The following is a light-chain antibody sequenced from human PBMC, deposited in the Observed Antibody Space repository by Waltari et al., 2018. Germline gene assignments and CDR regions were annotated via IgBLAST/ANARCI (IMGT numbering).Light chain of an antibody. CDR3: GTWDSSLSGAV. J-gene: IGLJ7*01. CDR2: EKT. Sequence: QSVLTQPPSVSAAPGQRVTISCSGGRSKIGNNYETWYRQFPGTAPKLLIYEKTERPSGIPGRFAGSKSGTSATLDITGLQAGDEADYYCGTWDSSLSGAVFGGGTHLTVL. V-gene: IGLV1-51*02. CDR1: RSKIGNNY.